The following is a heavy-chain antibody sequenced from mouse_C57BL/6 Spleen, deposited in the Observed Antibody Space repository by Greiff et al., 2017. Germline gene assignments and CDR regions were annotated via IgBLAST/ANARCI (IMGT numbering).Heavy chain of an antibody. CDR2: IDLYSGGT. V-gene: IGHV1-72*01. J-gene: IGHJ4*01. CDR1: GYTFTSYW. Sequence: QVHVKQPGAELVKPGASVKLSCKASGYTFTSYWMHWVKQRPGRGLEWIGRIDLYSGGTKYNEKFKSKATLTVDKPSSTAYMQLSSLTSEDSAVYYCARSDGNYPLDYWGQGTSGTVSS. CDR3: ARSDGNYPLDY. D-gene: IGHD2-1*01.